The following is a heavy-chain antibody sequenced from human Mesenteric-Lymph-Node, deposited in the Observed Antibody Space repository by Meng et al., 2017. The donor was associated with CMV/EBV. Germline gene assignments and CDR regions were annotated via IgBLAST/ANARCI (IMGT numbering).Heavy chain of an antibody. D-gene: IGHD6-13*01. J-gene: IGHJ6*02. V-gene: IGHV3-48*03. CDR2: ISSSGSTI. CDR1: GFTFSSYE. CDR3: ARNSSWRYYCYGMDV. Sequence: GESLKISCAASGFTFSSYEMNWGRQAPGKGLEWVSYISSSGSTIYYADSMKGRFTISRDNTKNSLYLQMNILRAEDTAVYYCARNSSWRYYCYGMDVWGQGTTVTVSS.